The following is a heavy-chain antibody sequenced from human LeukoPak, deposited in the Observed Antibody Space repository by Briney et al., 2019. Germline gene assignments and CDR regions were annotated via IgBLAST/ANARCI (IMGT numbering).Heavy chain of an antibody. CDR3: AREASWFPDY. D-gene: IGHD6-13*01. CDR1: GFTFSSCA. V-gene: IGHV3-48*04. CDR2: IGTSSSTI. J-gene: IGHJ4*02. Sequence: GGSLRFSCAASGFTFSSCAMNWVRQAPGQGLEWVSYIGTSSSTIYYADSVKGRFTISRDNAKNSLYLQMNSLRAEDTGVYYCAREASWFPDYWGQGTLVTVSS.